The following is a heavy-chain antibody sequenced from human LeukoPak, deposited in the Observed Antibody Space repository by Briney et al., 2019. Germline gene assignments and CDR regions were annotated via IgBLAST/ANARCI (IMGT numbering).Heavy chain of an antibody. V-gene: IGHV3-30*02. J-gene: IGHJ4*02. CDR2: IRYDGSNK. CDR3: AKGNSDFDY. CDR1: GFTFSSYA. D-gene: IGHD1-7*01. Sequence: GGSLRLSCAASGFTFSSYAMHWVRQAPGKGLEWVAFIRYDGSNKIYTDSVKGRFTISRDNPKNTLYLQMNSLRAEDTAVYYCAKGNSDFDYWGQGTLVTVSS.